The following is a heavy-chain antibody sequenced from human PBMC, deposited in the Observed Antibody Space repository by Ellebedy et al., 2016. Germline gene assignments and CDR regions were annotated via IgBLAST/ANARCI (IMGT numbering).Heavy chain of an antibody. V-gene: IGHV1-3*04. CDR3: ARVLGSPVVGTGFFDY. Sequence: ASVKVSCKASGYTFTTYGIHWVRQAPGQSLEWMGWINTGNDDTKYSQKFQGRITITRDTSASTVYMELSSLRSEDTAVYFCARVLGSPVVGTGFFDYWGQGTLVTASS. J-gene: IGHJ4*02. CDR2: INTGNDDT. D-gene: IGHD6-13*01. CDR1: GYTFTTYG.